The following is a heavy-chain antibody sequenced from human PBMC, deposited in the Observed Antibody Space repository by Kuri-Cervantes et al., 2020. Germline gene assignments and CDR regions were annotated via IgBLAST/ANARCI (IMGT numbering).Heavy chain of an antibody. J-gene: IGHJ4*02. V-gene: IGHV3-23*01. CDR2: ITGSGGST. Sequence: GGSLRLSCAASGFTFSSYAMSWVRQAPGKGLEWVSGITGSGGSTYYADSVKGRFTISRDNSKNTLYLQMNSLRAEDTAVHYCARDRAAAGPRRYFDYWGQGTLVTVSS. D-gene: IGHD6-13*01. CDR1: GFTFSSYA. CDR3: ARDRAAAGPRRYFDY.